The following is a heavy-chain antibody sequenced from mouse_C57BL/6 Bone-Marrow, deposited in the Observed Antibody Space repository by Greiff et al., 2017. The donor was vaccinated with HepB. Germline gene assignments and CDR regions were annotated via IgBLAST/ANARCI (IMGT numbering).Heavy chain of an antibody. CDR2: IDPEDGDT. Sequence: VHVKQSGAELVRPGASVKLSCTASGFNIKDYYMHWVKQRPEQGLEWIGRIDPEDGDTEYAPKFQGKATMTADTSSNTAYLQLSSLTSEDTAVYYCTPIYYDPTGYFDVWGTGTTVTVSS. V-gene: IGHV14-1*01. D-gene: IGHD2-4*01. J-gene: IGHJ1*03. CDR1: GFNIKDYY. CDR3: TPIYYDPTGYFDV.